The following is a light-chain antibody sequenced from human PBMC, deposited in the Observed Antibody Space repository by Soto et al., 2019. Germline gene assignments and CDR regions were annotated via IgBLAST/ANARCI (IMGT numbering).Light chain of an antibody. CDR3: QQFKDYVWT. CDR1: QSVSSSY. V-gene: IGKV3-20*01. Sequence: EIVLTQSPGTLSLSPGERATLSCRASQSVSSSYLAWYQQKPGQAPRLLIYGASTRATGIPVRFSGSGSGTEFTLIISNLQPDDFATYYCQQFKDYVWTFGQGTKVDI. J-gene: IGKJ1*01. CDR2: GAS.